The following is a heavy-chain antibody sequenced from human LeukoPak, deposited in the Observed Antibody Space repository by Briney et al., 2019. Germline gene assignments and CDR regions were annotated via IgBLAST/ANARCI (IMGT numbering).Heavy chain of an antibody. J-gene: IGHJ5*02. CDR2: IYTSGST. CDR3: ARDRSSSSWYYEYNWFDP. V-gene: IGHV4-4*07. Sequence: SETLSLTCTVSGGSISSYYWSWIRQPAGKGLEWIGRIYTSGSTNYNPSLKSRVTISVDTSKNQFSLKLSSVTAADTAVYYCARDRSSSSWYYEYNWFDPWGQGTLVTVSS. CDR1: GGSISSYY. D-gene: IGHD6-13*01.